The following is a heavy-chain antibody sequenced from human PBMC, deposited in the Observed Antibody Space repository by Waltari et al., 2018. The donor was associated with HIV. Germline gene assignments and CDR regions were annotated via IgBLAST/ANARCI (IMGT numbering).Heavy chain of an antibody. Sequence: EVQLVESGGGLVQPGRSLRRSCAVSGFTFDDYAMHWVRQAPWKCLGWVSCISWNSGRIGYADAVKGRFTISRDNAKNSLYLQMNSLRAEDTALYYCAKDKRRYCSSTSCYYYFDYWGQGTLVTVSS. D-gene: IGHD2-2*01. J-gene: IGHJ4*02. CDR2: ISWNSGRI. CDR3: AKDKRRYCSSTSCYYYFDY. CDR1: GFTFDDYA. V-gene: IGHV3-9*01.